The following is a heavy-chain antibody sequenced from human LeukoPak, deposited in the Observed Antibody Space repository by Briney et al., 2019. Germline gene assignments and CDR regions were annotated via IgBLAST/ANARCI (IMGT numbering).Heavy chain of an antibody. D-gene: IGHD4-17*01. CDR2: ISYDGSNK. CDR3: ARGYGVDY. J-gene: IGHJ4*02. V-gene: IGHV3-30*04. CDR1: GFTFSSYA. Sequence: GGSLRLSCAASGFTFSSYAMHWVRQAPGKGLEWVAAISYDGSNKYYADSVKGRFTISRDNSKNTLYLQMSSLRAEDTAVYYCARGYGVDYWGQGTLVTVSS.